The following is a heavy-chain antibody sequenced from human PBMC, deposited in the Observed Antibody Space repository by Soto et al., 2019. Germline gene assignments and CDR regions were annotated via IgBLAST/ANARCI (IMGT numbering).Heavy chain of an antibody. J-gene: IGHJ6*02. D-gene: IGHD2-21*02. CDR2: IFYSGST. Sequence: LSLTCTVSGGSVSSGSHYWSWIRQPPGKGLEWIGQIFYSGSTNYNPSLKSRVTISVDTSKNQFSLELSSVTAADTAVYFCARDFCGGDCSDDYYYSAMDVWGQGTTVTVSS. CDR1: GGSVSSGSHY. V-gene: IGHV4-61*01. CDR3: ARDFCGGDCSDDYYYSAMDV.